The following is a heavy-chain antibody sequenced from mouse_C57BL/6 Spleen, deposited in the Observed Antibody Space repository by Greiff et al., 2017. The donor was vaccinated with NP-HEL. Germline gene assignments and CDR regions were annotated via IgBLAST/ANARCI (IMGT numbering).Heavy chain of an antibody. J-gene: IGHJ2*01. CDR1: GYSITSGYD. CDR2: ISYSGST. V-gene: IGHV3-1*01. CDR3: ARSGGYDYFDY. D-gene: IGHD2-2*01. Sequence: EVKVEESGPGMVKPSQSLSLTCTVTGYSITSGYDWHWIRHFPGNKLEWMGYISYSGSTNYIPSLKIRISITHATSKNQFCLKLNAVTTEDTATYYCARSGGYDYFDYWGQGTTLTVSS.